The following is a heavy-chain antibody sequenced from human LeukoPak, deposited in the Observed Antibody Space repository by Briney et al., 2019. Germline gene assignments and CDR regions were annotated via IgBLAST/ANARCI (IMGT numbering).Heavy chain of an antibody. CDR3: ARGGAAATGVDY. CDR2: MNPNSGNT. Sequence: ASVKVSCRASGYTFTSYDINWVRQATGQGLEWMGWMNPNSGNTGYAQKFQGRVTMTRNTPISTAYMELSSLRSEDTAVYYCARGGAAATGVDYWGQGTLVTVSS. J-gene: IGHJ4*02. CDR1: GYTFTSYD. D-gene: IGHD2-15*01. V-gene: IGHV1-8*01.